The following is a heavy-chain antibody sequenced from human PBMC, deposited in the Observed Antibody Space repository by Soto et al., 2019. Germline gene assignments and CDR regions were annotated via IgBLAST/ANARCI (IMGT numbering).Heavy chain of an antibody. V-gene: IGHV3-23*01. D-gene: IGHD3-10*01. J-gene: IGHJ4*02. CDR2: ISGSGGST. CDR1: GFTFSSYA. Sequence: VGSLRLSCAASGFTFSSYAMSWVRQAPGKGLEWVSAISGSGGSTYYADSVKGRFTISRDNSKNTLYLQMNSLRAEDTAVYYCAKVKGHYYGSGDDYWGQGILVTVSS. CDR3: AKVKGHYYGSGDDY.